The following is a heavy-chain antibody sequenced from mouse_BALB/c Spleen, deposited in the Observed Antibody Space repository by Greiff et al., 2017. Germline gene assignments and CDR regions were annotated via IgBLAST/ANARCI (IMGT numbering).Heavy chain of an antibody. J-gene: IGHJ3*01. Sequence: VMLVESGPGLVAPSQSLSITCTVSGFSLTGYGVNWVRQPPGKGLEWLGMIWGDGSTDYNSALKSRLSISKDNSKSQVFLKMNSLQTDDTARYYCARETYGSSYAWFAYWGQGTLVTVSA. V-gene: IGHV2-6-7*01. D-gene: IGHD1-1*01. CDR3: ARETYGSSYAWFAY. CDR1: GFSLTGYG. CDR2: IWGDGST.